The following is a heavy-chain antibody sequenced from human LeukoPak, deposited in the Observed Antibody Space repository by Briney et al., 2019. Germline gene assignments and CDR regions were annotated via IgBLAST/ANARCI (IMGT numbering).Heavy chain of an antibody. D-gene: IGHD3-22*01. CDR3: ARDRASGYYYSFDY. J-gene: IGHJ4*02. Sequence: GGSLRLSCAASRFTFSNYPMHWVRQAPGKGLEWVAVISSDGSNKYYADSVKGRFTISRDNSKNTLYLQMNSLRAEDTAVYFCARDRASGYYYSFDYRGQGTLVTVSS. V-gene: IGHV3-30-3*01. CDR1: RFTFSNYP. CDR2: ISSDGSNK.